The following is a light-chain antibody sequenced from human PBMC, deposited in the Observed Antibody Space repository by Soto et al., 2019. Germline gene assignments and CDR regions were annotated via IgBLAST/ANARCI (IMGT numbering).Light chain of an antibody. CDR2: DAS. CDR1: QSLNND. CDR3: QQYHRSSVT. Sequence: DIQMTQSPSTLSASVGDRVTITCRASQSLNNDSAWYQQKPGKAPNLLIYDASTLERGVPSRFSGTGSGTEFTLAISSLQPDDFATYYCQQYHRSSVTFXQGTRVEIK. J-gene: IGKJ5*01. V-gene: IGKV1-5*01.